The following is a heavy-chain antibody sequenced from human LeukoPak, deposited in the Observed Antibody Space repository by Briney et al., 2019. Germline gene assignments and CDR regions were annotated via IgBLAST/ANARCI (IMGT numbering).Heavy chain of an antibody. CDR2: ISTSGSTI. J-gene: IGHJ4*02. Sequence: GGSLRLSCAASGFSFSDYFMTWIRQAPGKGLEWISYISTSGSTIYYAESVKGRFTISRDNAKNSLYLQMNSLRAEDTAVYYCARFGGSVPFDYWGQGTLVTVSS. CDR3: ARFGGSVPFDY. D-gene: IGHD2-15*01. CDR1: GFSFSDYF. V-gene: IGHV3-11*01.